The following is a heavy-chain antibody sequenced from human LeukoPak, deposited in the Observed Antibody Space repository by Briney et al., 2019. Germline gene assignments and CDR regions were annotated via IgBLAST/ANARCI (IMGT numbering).Heavy chain of an antibody. D-gene: IGHD6-13*01. CDR3: ARMQRATYSSSWYCDY. J-gene: IGHJ4*02. Sequence: PSQTLSLTCTVSGGSISSGSYYWSWIRQPAGKGLEWIGRIYTSGSTNYNPSLKSRVTISVDTSKNQFSLKLSSVTAADTAVYYCARMQRATYSSSWYCDYWGQGTLVTVSS. CDR2: IYTSGST. V-gene: IGHV4-61*02. CDR1: GGSISSGSYY.